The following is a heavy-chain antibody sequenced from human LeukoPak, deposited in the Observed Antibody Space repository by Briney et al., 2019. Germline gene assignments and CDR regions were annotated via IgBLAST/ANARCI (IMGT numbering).Heavy chain of an antibody. CDR1: GYTSISYG. Sequence: ASVKVSCKASGYTSISYGISWVRRAPGQGLEWMGWISGYNGDTHYAQKVQGRVTMTTETSTSTAYMELRSLRSDDTAVYYCARGQGLRLWDYWGQGTLVTVSS. V-gene: IGHV1-18*01. CDR2: ISGYNGDT. CDR3: ARGQGLRLWDY. J-gene: IGHJ4*02. D-gene: IGHD5-12*01.